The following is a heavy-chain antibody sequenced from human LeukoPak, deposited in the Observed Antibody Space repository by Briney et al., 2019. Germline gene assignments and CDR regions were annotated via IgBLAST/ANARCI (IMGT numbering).Heavy chain of an antibody. CDR3: ARSRPDMDSSWHLGPGEPGPNYGMDV. J-gene: IGHJ6*02. CDR2: IYTSGST. D-gene: IGHD6-13*01. CDR1: GGSISSYY. Sequence: SETLSPTCTVSGGSISSYYWSWIRQPAGKGLEWIGRIYTSGSTNYNPSLKSRVTMSVDTSKNQFSLKLSSVTAADTAVYYCARSRPDMDSSWHLGPGEPGPNYGMDVWGQGTTVTVSS. V-gene: IGHV4-4*07.